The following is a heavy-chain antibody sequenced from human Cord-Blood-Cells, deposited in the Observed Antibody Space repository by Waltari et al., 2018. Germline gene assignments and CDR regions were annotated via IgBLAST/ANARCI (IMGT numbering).Heavy chain of an antibody. CDR1: GGTFSSYA. V-gene: IGHV1-69*01. D-gene: IGHD1-26*01. CDR2: IIPIFGTT. CDR3: AREKYRGSYYWFDP. J-gene: IGHJ5*02. Sequence: QVQLVQSGAEVKKPGSSVKVSCKASGGTFSSYAISWVRQAPGQGLEWMGRIIPIFGTTNYAHKFQGRVTITADESTSTAYMERSSLRSEDTAVYYCAREKYRGSYYWFDPWGQGTLVTVSS.